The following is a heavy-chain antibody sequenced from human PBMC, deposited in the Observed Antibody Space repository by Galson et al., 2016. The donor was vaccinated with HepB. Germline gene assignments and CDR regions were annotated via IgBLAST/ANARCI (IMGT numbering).Heavy chain of an antibody. D-gene: IGHD3-22*01. Sequence: SVKVSCKVSGGSFTNYTMTWVRQAPGQGLEWVGGIIPLFATSNHAQKFQGRVTITADGSSNTVYMELTRLTSEDTAVYYCARDSSGYIALGNAFDIWGQGTMVTVSS. J-gene: IGHJ3*02. CDR2: IIPLFATS. V-gene: IGHV1-69*13. CDR1: GGSFTNYT. CDR3: ARDSSGYIALGNAFDI.